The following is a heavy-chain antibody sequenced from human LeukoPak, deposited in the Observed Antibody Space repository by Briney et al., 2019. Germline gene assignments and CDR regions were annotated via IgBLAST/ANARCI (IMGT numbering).Heavy chain of an antibody. V-gene: IGHV3-23*01. D-gene: IGHD5-18*01. Sequence: GGSLRLSCAASGFTFSNYAMSWVRQAPGKGLEWVSAISSSVRSTYYADSVKGRFIISRDNSKNTLYLQMNSLSAEDTAVYYCATPYSYGYSAFDIWGQGTMVTVSS. CDR1: GFTFSNYA. J-gene: IGHJ3*02. CDR3: ATPYSYGYSAFDI. CDR2: ISSSVRST.